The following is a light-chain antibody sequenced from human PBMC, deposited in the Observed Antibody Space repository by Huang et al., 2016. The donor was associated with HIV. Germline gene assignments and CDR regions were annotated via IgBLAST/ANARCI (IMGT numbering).Light chain of an antibody. V-gene: IGKV3-20*01. CDR3: QQYGNSPPYT. CDR2: GTS. Sequence: EVVLTQSPGTLSLSPGERATLSCRASPTISSNYFAWYQQKPGQAPRLLIYGTSNRATGIPDRFSGSGSGTDCTLTISRLEPEDFAVYYCQQYGNSPPYTFGQGTTLDIK. CDR1: PTISSNY. J-gene: IGKJ2*01.